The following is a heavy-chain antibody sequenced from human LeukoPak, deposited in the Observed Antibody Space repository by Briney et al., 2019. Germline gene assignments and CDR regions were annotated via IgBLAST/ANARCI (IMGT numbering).Heavy chain of an antibody. V-gene: IGHV4-39*01. CDR1: GGSISSSSYY. Sequence: PSETLSLTCTVSGGSISSSSYYWGWLRQPPGKGLEWIGSIYYSGSTYYNPSLKSRVTISVDTSKNQFSLKLSSLTAADTAVYYCARTNYYYDSSGYYMGRGQGTLVTVSS. CDR2: IYYSGST. CDR3: ARTNYYYDSSGYYMG. D-gene: IGHD3-22*01. J-gene: IGHJ4*02.